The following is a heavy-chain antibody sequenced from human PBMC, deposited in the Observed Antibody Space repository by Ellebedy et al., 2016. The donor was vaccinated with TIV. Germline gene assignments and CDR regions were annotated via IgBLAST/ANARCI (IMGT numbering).Heavy chain of an antibody. D-gene: IGHD2-8*01. J-gene: IGHJ4*02. CDR3: ARDLRGSLKGGY. CDR2: IRAYNPNT. V-gene: IGHV1-18*01. Sequence: AASVKVSCKASGYTFTNYGISWVRHAPGQGLEWMGWIRAYNPNTKYSQKFQGRVNMTTDTSTTTVYMELRSLRSDDTAVYYCARDLRGSLKGGYWGQGTLVTVSS. CDR1: GYTFTNYG.